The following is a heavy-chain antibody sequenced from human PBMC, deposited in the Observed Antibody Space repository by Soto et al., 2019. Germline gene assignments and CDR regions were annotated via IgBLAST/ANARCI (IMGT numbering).Heavy chain of an antibody. J-gene: IGHJ4*02. CDR1: GGSISSYY. D-gene: IGHD3-10*01. Sequence: SETLSLTCTVSGGSISSYYWSWIRQPPGKGLEWIGYIYYSGSTDYNPSLKSRVTISVDTSKNQFSLKLGSVTAADTAVYYCARRYMVRGVMYFDYWGQGTLVTVSS. CDR3: ARRYMVRGVMYFDY. CDR2: IYYSGST. V-gene: IGHV4-59*01.